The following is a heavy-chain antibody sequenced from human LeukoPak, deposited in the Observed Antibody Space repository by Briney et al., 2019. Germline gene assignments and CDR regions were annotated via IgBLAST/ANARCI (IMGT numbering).Heavy chain of an antibody. J-gene: IGHJ4*02. CDR2: IRSKAYGGTT. Sequence: GGSLRLSCTASGFTFGDYAMSWFRQAPGKGLEWVGFIRSKAYGGTTEYAASVKGRFTISRDDSKSIAYLQMNSLRAEDTAVYSCARDKTRGLGYSYSKSGNYFDYWGQGTLVTVSS. CDR3: ARDKTRGLGYSYSKSGNYFDY. CDR1: GFTFGDYA. D-gene: IGHD5-18*01. V-gene: IGHV3-49*03.